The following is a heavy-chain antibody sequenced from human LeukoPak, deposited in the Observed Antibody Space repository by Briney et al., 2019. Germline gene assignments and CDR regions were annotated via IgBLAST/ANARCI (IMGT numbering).Heavy chain of an antibody. J-gene: IGHJ4*02. V-gene: IGHV4-34*01. CDR3: VTYYFDSSGPKKNY. D-gene: IGHD3-22*01. Sequence: SETLSLTCAVYGGSFSGDYWSWIRQPPGKGLEWIGEINHSGSTNYNPSLKSRVTISIDTSKNQFSLKLSSVTAADTAVYYCVTYYFDSSGPKKNYWGQGTLVTVSS. CDR1: GGSFSGDY. CDR2: INHSGST.